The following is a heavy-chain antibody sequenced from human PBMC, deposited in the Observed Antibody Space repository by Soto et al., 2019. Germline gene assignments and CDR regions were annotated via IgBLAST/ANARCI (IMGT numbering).Heavy chain of an antibody. D-gene: IGHD2-21*02. CDR3: AKDDLTDSGDDYFDY. CDR2: IGASGDIT. V-gene: IGHV3-23*01. Sequence: GGSLRLSCAASGFSFTNFSISWVRQAPGKGLEWVAGIGASGDITWYADSVKGRLSISRDNSKKTLYLQLNSLRFEDTAVYYYAKDDLTDSGDDYFDYCGPGTLVTVSS. J-gene: IGHJ4*02. CDR1: GFSFTNFS.